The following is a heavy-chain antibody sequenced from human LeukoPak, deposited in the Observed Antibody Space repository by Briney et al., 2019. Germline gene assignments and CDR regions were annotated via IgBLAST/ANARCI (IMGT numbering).Heavy chain of an antibody. V-gene: IGHV3-23*01. J-gene: IGHJ4*02. D-gene: IGHD2-2*01. CDR1: GFTFSSYA. CDR3: AKAAGDIVVVPAAMEGDY. Sequence: PGASLRLSCAASGFTFSSYAMSWVRQAPGKGLEWVSAISGSGGSTYYADSVKGRLTISRDNSKNTLYLQMNSLRAEDTAVYYCAKAAGDIVVVPAAMEGDYWGQGTLVTVSS. CDR2: ISGSGGST.